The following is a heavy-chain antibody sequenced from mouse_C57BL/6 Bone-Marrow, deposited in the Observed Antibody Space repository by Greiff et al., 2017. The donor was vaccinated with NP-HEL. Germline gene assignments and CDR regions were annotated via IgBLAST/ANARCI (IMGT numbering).Heavy chain of an antibody. CDR3: AREAIYYYSDN. V-gene: IGHV1-52*01. Sequence: QVQLQQPGAELVRPGSSVKLSCKASGYTFTSYWMHWVKQRPIQGLEWIGNIDPSDSETHYNQKFKDKATLTVDKSSSTAYMQLSSLTSEDSAVYYCAREAIYYYSDNWGQGTTLTVSS. CDR1: GYTFTSYW. J-gene: IGHJ2*01. D-gene: IGHD2-1*01. CDR2: IDPSDSET.